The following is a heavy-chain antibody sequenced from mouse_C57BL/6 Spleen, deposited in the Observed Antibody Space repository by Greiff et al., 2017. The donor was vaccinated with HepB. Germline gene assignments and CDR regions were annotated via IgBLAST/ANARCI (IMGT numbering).Heavy chain of an antibody. V-gene: IGHV5-17*01. D-gene: IGHD1-1*01. J-gene: IGHJ2*01. CDR1: GFTFSDYG. Sequence: EVQGVESGGGLVKPGGSLKLSCAASGFTFSDYGMHWVRQAPEKGLEWVAYISSGSSTIYYADTVKGRFTISRDNAKNTLFLQMTSLRSEDTAMYYCARSDYYGSSPYYFDYWGQGTTLTVSS. CDR3: ARSDYYGSSPYYFDY. CDR2: ISSGSSTI.